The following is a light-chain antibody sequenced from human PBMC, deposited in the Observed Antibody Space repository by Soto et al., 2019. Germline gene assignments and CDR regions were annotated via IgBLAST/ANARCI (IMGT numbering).Light chain of an antibody. CDR3: QQYISFSLT. CDR1: QGIGDL. Sequence: DIQMTQSPSTLSASVGDRVTITCRASQGIGDLLAWYQQKPGKAPKLLIQRASRLETGVPSRFSGGGSGTEFTLTISSLQPDDFATYFCQQYISFSLTFVQGTKVDIK. CDR2: RAS. J-gene: IGKJ1*01. V-gene: IGKV1-5*03.